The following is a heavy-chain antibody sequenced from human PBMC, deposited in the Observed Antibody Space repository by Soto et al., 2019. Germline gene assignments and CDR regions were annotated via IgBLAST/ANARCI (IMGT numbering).Heavy chain of an antibody. CDR3: ARSRFWSGYYRDYFDY. D-gene: IGHD3-3*01. CDR1: GGSFSGYY. J-gene: IGHJ4*02. V-gene: IGHV4-34*01. Sequence: KTSETLSLTCAVYGGSFSGYYWSWIRQPPGKGLEWIGEINHSGSTNYNPSLKSRVTISVDTSKNQFSLKLSSVTAADTAVYYCARSRFWSGYYRDYFDYWGQGTLVTVSS. CDR2: INHSGST.